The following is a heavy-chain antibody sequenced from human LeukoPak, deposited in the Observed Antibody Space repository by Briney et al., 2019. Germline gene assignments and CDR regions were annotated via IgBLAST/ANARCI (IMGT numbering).Heavy chain of an antibody. CDR2: IYYSGSST. CDR3: ARLSHDCSSTSCYVDY. Sequence: PSETLSLTCTVSGGSMSGFFWTWIRQPPGRELEWIGSIYYSGSSTKYNPSLKSRVTISVDTSKNQFSLKLSSVTAADTAVYYCARLSHDCSSTSCYVDYWGQGTLVTVSS. CDR1: GGSMSGFF. J-gene: IGHJ4*02. V-gene: IGHV4-59*08. D-gene: IGHD2-2*01.